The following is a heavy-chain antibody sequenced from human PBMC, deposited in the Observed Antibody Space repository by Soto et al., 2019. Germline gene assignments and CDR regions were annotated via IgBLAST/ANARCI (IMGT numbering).Heavy chain of an antibody. CDR2: IHERGVT. Sequence: PSETLSLTCDVSGGSVSDYYWSWIRQAPGKSLEWIGYIHERGVTNYNPSLKSRVTMSVYTAKKQCSLHLRTVTTAATXVHFWARDPAGAYAHWGRGPLVTVSS. D-gene: IGHD4-17*01. CDR3: ARDPAGAYAH. J-gene: IGHJ4*02. CDR1: GGSVSDYY. V-gene: IGHV4-59*02.